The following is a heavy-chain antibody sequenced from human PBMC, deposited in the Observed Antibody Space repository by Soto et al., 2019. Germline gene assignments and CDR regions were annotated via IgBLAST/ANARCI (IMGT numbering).Heavy chain of an antibody. D-gene: IGHD3-10*01. CDR1: GYSFTSYW. CDR2: IYPGDSDT. Sequence: PGESLKISCKGSGYSFTSYWIGWARQMPGKGLEWMGIIYPGDSDTRYSPSFQGRVTISADKSVSTAYLQWSSLKASDTAMYYCAGGGVRGVITRTRDYYGMDVWGQGTTVTVSS. CDR3: AGGGVRGVITRTRDYYGMDV. V-gene: IGHV5-51*01. J-gene: IGHJ6*02.